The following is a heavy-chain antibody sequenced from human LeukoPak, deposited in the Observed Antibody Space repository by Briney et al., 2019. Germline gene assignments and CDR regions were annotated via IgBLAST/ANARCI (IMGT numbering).Heavy chain of an antibody. D-gene: IGHD5-18*01. CDR3: APEGGSSYDY. J-gene: IGHJ4*02. CDR1: GFTFSSYA. Sequence: GGSLRLSCAASGFTFSSYAMSWVRQAPGKGLEWVSTISGSGGRIYYADSVKGRFTISGDNAKNTLYLEMNSLRAEDTALYYCAPEGGSSYDYWGQGTLVTVSS. CDR2: ISGSGGRI. V-gene: IGHV3-23*01.